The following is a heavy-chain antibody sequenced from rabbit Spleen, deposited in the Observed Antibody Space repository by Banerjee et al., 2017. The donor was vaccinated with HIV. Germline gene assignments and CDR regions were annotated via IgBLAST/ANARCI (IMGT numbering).Heavy chain of an antibody. D-gene: IGHD3-1*01. CDR3: VRDTWAFNL. CDR1: GFDFSAYG. Sequence: QEQLVESGGGLVQPGGSLKLSCKASGFDFSAYGVSWVRQAPGKGLEWIGYIDPVSGFTYYASWVNGRFSISRENTQNTVSLQMNSLTAADTATYFCVRDTWAFNLWGPGTLVTVS. J-gene: IGHJ4*01. CDR2: IDPVSGFT. V-gene: IGHV1S47*01.